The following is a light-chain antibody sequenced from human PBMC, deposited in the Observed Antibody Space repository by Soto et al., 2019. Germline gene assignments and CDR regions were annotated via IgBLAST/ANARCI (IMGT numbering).Light chain of an antibody. Sequence: EIVMTQSPATLSVSPGERATLSCRASHSVSSDLAWYQQKPGQAPRLLIYRASIRATGVPARFSGSGSGTEFTLTISGLQSEDVSIYFCQHYNFWPHSFGQGTKVDIK. CDR1: HSVSSD. CDR2: RAS. J-gene: IGKJ2*01. V-gene: IGKV3-15*01. CDR3: QHYNFWPHS.